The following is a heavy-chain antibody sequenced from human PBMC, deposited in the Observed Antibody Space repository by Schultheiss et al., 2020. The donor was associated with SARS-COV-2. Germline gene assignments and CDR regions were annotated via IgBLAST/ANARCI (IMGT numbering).Heavy chain of an antibody. CDR2: IYYSGST. J-gene: IGHJ4*02. CDR3: ARHALAVAGPFDY. CDR1: GGSISSYY. Sequence: SETLSLTCTVSGGSISSYYWSWIRQPPGKGLEWIGYIYYSGSTNYNPSLKSRVTISVDTSKNQFSLKLSSVTAADTAVYYCARHALAVAGPFDYWGQGTLVTVSS. V-gene: IGHV4-59*08. D-gene: IGHD6-19*01.